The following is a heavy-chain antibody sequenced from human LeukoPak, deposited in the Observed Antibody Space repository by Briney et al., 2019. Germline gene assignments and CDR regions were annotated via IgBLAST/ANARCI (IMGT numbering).Heavy chain of an antibody. CDR2: ISRHSGAST. CDR3: AKDSGYYMDV. D-gene: IGHD3-10*01. CDR1: GFTFSSYD. V-gene: IGHV3-23*01. Sequence: GGSLRLSCAASGFTFSSYDMYWVRQAPGKGLECVASISRHSGASTYYTASVKGRFTISRDNSKNTLYLQMNSLRAEDTAVYYCAKDSGYYMDVWGKGTTVTVSS. J-gene: IGHJ6*03.